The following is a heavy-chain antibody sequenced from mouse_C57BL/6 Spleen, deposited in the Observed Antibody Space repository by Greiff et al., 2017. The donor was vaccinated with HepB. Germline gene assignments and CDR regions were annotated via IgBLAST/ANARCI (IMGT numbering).Heavy chain of an antibody. V-gene: IGHV2-4*01. D-gene: IGHD1-1*01. CDR2: IWSGGST. CDR1: GFSLTSYG. Sequence: VMLVESGPGLVQPSQSLSITCTVSGFSLTSYGVHWVRQPPGKGLEWLGVIWSGGSTDYNAAFISRLSISKDNSKSQVFFKMNSLQADDTAIYYCAKNAGGSSPHWYFDVWGTGTTVTVSS. J-gene: IGHJ1*03. CDR3: AKNAGGSSPHWYFDV.